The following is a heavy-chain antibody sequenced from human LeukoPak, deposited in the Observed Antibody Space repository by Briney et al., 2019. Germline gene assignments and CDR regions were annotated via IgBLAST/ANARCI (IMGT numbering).Heavy chain of an antibody. Sequence: PGGSLRLSCAASGFTVSSSYMTWVRQAPGKGLEWVSVIYSGGSSYYADSVKGRFTISRDNSNNTLYLQMNSLRAEDTAVYYCARESGDYGGRLGYWGQGTLVTVSS. CDR3: ARESGDYGGRLGY. J-gene: IGHJ4*02. D-gene: IGHD4-23*01. CDR2: IYSGGSS. V-gene: IGHV3-66*01. CDR1: GFTVSSSY.